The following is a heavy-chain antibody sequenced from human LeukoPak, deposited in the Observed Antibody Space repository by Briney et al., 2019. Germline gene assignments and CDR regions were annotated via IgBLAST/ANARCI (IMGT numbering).Heavy chain of an antibody. CDR1: GGSISSYY. CDR2: IYYSGST. Sequence: SETLSLTCTVSGGSISSYYWSWIRQPPGKGLEWIGYIYYSGSTNYNPSLKSRVTISVDTSKNQFSLKLSSVTAADTAVYYCARGVMGGEGRYFDWYDYWGQGTLVTVSS. D-gene: IGHD3-9*01. CDR3: ARGVMGGEGRYFDWYDY. J-gene: IGHJ4*02. V-gene: IGHV4-59*01.